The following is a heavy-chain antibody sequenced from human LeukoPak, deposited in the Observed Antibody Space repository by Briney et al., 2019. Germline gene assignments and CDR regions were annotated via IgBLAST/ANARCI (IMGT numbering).Heavy chain of an antibody. CDR2: INPSGGST. J-gene: IGHJ4*02. D-gene: IGHD2-2*01. V-gene: IGHV1-46*01. CDR1: GYTFTSYY. CDR3: ARVPVPAPRRGLYFDY. Sequence: TSVKVSCKASGYTFTSYYMHWVRQAPGQGLEWMGIINPSGGSTSYAQKFQGRVTMTRDTSTSTVYMELSSLRSEDTAVYYCARVPVPAPRRGLYFDYWGQGTLIAVSS.